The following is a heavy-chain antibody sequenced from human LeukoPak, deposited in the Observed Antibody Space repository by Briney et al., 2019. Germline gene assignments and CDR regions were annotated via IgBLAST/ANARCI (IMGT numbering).Heavy chain of an antibody. CDR1: GGXISSGGYY. V-gene: IGHV4-31*03. CDR2: IYYSGST. CDR3: ARGAAANFEFDY. Sequence: PSETLSLTCTVSGGXISSGGYYWSWIRQHPGKGLEWIGYIYYSGSTYYNPSLKSRVTISVDTSKNQFSLKLSSVTAADTAVYYCARGAAANFEFDYWGQGTLVTVSS. D-gene: IGHD6-13*01. J-gene: IGHJ4*02.